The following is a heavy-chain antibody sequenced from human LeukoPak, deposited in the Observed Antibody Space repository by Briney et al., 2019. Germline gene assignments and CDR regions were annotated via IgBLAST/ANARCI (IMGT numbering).Heavy chain of an antibody. CDR2: IYYSGST. CDR1: GGSISSGGYY. CDR3: ARGEPMVRGVIIPSGAFDI. D-gene: IGHD3-10*01. Sequence: PSETLSLTCTVSGGSISSGGYYWSWIRQPPGKGLEWIGYIYYSGSTYYNPSLKSRVTISVDTSKNQFSLKLSSVTAADTAVYYCARGEPMVRGVIIPSGAFDIWGQGTMVTVSS. V-gene: IGHV4-30-4*08. J-gene: IGHJ3*02.